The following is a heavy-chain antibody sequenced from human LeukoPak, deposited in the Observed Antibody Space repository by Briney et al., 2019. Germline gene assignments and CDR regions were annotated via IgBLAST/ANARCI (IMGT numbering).Heavy chain of an antibody. CDR3: ARSGGSYYLNFDY. V-gene: IGHV3-48*01. D-gene: IGHD1-26*01. CDR1: GFNLKTYS. J-gene: IGHJ4*02. Sequence: GGSLRLSCAASGFNLKTYSINWVRQAPGKGLEWVSYISSSSSTIYYADSVKGRFTISRDNAKNSLYLQMNGLRAEDTAVCYCARSGGSYYLNFDYWGQGTLVTVSS. CDR2: ISSSSSTI.